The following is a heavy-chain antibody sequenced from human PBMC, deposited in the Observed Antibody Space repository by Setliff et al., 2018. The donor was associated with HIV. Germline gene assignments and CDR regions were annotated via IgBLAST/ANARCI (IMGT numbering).Heavy chain of an antibody. V-gene: IGHV5-51*01. Sequence: GESLKISYKGYGYSFTNYWIGWVRQMPGKGLEWMGIIYPGDPDTRYSPSFQGQVTISADKSISTAYLQWSSLKASDTAMYYCARLSGLYYYDTSGYYYGHYFDYWGQGTLVTVSS. CDR2: IYPGDPDT. CDR1: GYSFTNYW. CDR3: ARLSGLYYYDTSGYYYGHYFDY. D-gene: IGHD3-22*01. J-gene: IGHJ4*02.